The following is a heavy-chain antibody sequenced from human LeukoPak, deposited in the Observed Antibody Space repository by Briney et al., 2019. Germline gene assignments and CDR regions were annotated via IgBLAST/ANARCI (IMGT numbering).Heavy chain of an antibody. CDR3: ARSNRYDSSGLDY. V-gene: IGHV3-33*01. Sequence: GRSLRLSCTASGCTFSSYGMHWVRQAPGKGLEWVAVIWYDGSNKYYADSVKGRFAISRDNSKNTLYLQMNSLRAEDTAVYYCARSNRYDSSGLDYWGQGTLVTVSS. CDR2: IWYDGSNK. D-gene: IGHD3-22*01. J-gene: IGHJ4*02. CDR1: GCTFSSYG.